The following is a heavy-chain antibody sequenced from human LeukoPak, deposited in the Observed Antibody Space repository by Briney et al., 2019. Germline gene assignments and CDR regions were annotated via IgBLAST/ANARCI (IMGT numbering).Heavy chain of an antibody. CDR3: ARSGSGWFDR. J-gene: IGHJ5*02. CDR1: GFTFSDYY. CDR2: ISSSSSYT. D-gene: IGHD6-19*01. Sequence: GGSLRLSCAASGFTFSDYYMSWIRQAPGKGLEWVSYISSSSSYTNYADSVKGRFTISRDNSKNTVYLQMNSLRVEDTAIYYCARSGSGWFDRWGQGTLVTVSA. V-gene: IGHV3-11*06.